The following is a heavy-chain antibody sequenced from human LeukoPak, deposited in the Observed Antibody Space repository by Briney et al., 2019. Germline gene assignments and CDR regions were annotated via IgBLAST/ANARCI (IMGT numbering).Heavy chain of an antibody. Sequence: PSETLSLTCGVSGGSFSGSYGGWIRQPPGKGLEWIGEINLSGSTNYNSSLTSRVTISLDTSKNQFSLNLRSVTTADTAVYYCARVSISLFGVVTAHFDSWGQGTLVAVSS. J-gene: IGHJ4*02. D-gene: IGHD3-3*01. CDR2: INLSGST. V-gene: IGHV4-34*01. CDR3: ARVSISLFGVVTAHFDS. CDR1: GGSFSGSY.